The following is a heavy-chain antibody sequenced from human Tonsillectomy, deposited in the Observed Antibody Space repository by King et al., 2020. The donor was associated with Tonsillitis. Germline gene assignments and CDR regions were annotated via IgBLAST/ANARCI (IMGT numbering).Heavy chain of an antibody. CDR3: ASSIQLWLPFQH. Sequence: VQLVESGGGLVQPGGSLRLSCAASGFAFSSYWMHWVRQAPGKGLVWVSHINGDGSGTTYADSVKGRFTISRDNAKNTLYLHMNSLSAEDTAVYYCASSIQLWLPFQHWGQGTLVTVSS. V-gene: IGHV3-74*01. CDR1: GFAFSSYW. CDR2: INGDGSGT. J-gene: IGHJ1*01. D-gene: IGHD5-18*01.